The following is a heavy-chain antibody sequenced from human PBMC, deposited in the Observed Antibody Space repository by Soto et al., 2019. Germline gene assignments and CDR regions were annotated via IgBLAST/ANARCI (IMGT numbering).Heavy chain of an antibody. D-gene: IGHD4-17*01. CDR3: ARQGLDPLSHAYYFYY. CDR2: IYYTGST. V-gene: IGHV4-39*01. Sequence: ETLSLTCSVSGGSISNRNYYWGWVRQPRQPPGKGLEWIGSIYYTGSTYYNPSLKSRVTISVDTSENHFSLELSSVTAADTAVYYCARQGLDPLSHAYYFYYWGQGSLVTVSS. CDR1: GGSISNRNYY. J-gene: IGHJ4*02.